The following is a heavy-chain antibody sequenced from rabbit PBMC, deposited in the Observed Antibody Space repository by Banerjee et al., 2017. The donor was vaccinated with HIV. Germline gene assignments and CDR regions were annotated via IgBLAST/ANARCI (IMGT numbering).Heavy chain of an antibody. Sequence: LEESGGGLVQPEGSLALTCKASGFTISNNYVMCWVRQAPGKGLEWIGCIDTGSGNTYYASWVNGRFSISKTSSTTVTLQMTSLTAADTATYFCARRDVGYTSYGGAFNLWGPGTLVTVS. J-gene: IGHJ4*01. CDR1: GFTISNNYV. V-gene: IGHV1S45*01. CDR3: ARRDVGYTSYGGAFNL. D-gene: IGHD6-1*01. CDR2: IDTGSGNT.